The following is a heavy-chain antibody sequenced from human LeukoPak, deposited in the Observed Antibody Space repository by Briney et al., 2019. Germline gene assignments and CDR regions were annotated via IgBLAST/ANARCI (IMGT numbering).Heavy chain of an antibody. J-gene: IGHJ4*02. CDR1: GFTLSKHW. CDR2: IKQDGSEK. Sequence: GGSLRLSCAASGFTLSKHWMTWVRQAPGKGLECVAIIKQDGSEKYYVNSVKGRFTISRNNAKNSLYLQMNSLRVEDTAVYYCGREWAVDFWGQGTLVTVSS. CDR3: GREWAVDF. V-gene: IGHV3-7*01.